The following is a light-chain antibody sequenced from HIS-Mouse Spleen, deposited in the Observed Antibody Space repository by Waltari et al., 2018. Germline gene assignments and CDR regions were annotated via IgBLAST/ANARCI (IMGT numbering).Light chain of an antibody. J-gene: IGKJ1*01. CDR1: QGISSY. V-gene: IGKV1-9*01. CDR2: AAS. CDR3: QQLNSYPPT. Sequence: DIQFTQSPSFLSASVGDRVTITCRASQGISSYLAWYQQTPGKAPKRLIYAASPLQSGVPSRFSGSGSGTEFTLTISSLQPEDFATYYCQQLNSYPPTFGQGTKVEIK.